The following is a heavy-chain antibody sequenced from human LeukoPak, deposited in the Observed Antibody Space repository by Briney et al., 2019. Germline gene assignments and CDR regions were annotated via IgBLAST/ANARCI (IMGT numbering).Heavy chain of an antibody. Sequence: GGSLRLSCAASGFTFDDYAMHWVRQAPGKGLEWVANIKQDGSEKHYVDSVKGRFTISRDNAKNSLYLQMNSLRAEDTAMYYCARVDYYDKYAFDIWGQGTMVTVSS. CDR2: IKQDGSEK. D-gene: IGHD3-22*01. CDR3: ARVDYYDKYAFDI. CDR1: GFTFDDYA. V-gene: IGHV3-7*01. J-gene: IGHJ3*02.